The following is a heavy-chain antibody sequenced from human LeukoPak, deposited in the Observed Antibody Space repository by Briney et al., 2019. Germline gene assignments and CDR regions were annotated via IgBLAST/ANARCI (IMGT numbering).Heavy chain of an antibody. CDR3: ARDGSGFYYYYYMDV. J-gene: IGHJ6*03. V-gene: IGHV3-21*01. Sequence: GGSLRLSCAASGFTFTDYSMTWVRQAPGKGLEWVSSISTVSTYTFYSDSVKGRFTISRDNRKNTLYLQMSSLSAEDTAVYYCARDGSGFYYYYYMDVWGRGTAVTVTS. CDR2: ISTVSTYT. D-gene: IGHD6-25*01. CDR1: GFTFTDYS.